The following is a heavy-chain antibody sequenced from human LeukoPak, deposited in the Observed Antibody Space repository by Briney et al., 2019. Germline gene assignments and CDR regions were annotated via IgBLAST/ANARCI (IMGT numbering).Heavy chain of an antibody. CDR2: IYYSGST. D-gene: IGHD3-10*01. V-gene: IGHV4-59*08. J-gene: IGHJ6*02. Sequence: PSETLSLTCTVSGGSISSYYWSWIRQPPGKGLEWIGYIYYSGSTNYNPSLKSRVTISVDTSKNQFSLKLSSVTAADTAVYYCARSGYYGSGGYYNVDYYGMDVWGQGTTVTVSS. CDR1: GGSISSYY. CDR3: ARSGYYGSGGYYNVDYYGMDV.